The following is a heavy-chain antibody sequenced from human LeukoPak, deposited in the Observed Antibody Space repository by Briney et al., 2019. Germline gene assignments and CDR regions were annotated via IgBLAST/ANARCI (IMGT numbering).Heavy chain of an antibody. J-gene: IGHJ4*02. D-gene: IGHD6-19*01. CDR1: GITFNSYA. CDR3: AKDRSLQWLDGSDY. Sequence: GGPLRLTSTDPGITFNSYAINLVRRATGKKQKWVSAISGSGGSTYYADSVKGRFTISRDNSKNTLYLQMNSLRAEDTAVYYCAKDRSLQWLDGSDYWGQGTLVTVSS. CDR2: ISGSGGST. V-gene: IGHV3-23*01.